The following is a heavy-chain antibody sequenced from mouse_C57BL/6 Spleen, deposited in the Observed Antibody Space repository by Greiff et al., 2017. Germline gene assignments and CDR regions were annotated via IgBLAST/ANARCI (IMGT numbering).Heavy chain of an antibody. D-gene: IGHD1-1*01. CDR2: INPNNGGT. CDR1: GYTFTDYY. J-gene: IGHJ2*01. V-gene: IGHV1-26*01. Sequence: VQLQQSGPELVKPGASVKISCKASGYTFTDYYMNWVKQSHGKSLEWIGDINPNNGGTSYNQKFKGKATLTVDKSSSTAYMELRSLTSEDSAVYYCATTVYYFDYWGQGTTLTVSS. CDR3: ATTVYYFDY.